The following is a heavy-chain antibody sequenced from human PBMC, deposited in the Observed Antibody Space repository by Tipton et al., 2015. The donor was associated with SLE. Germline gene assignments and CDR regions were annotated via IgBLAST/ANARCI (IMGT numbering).Heavy chain of an antibody. CDR2: ISSSGSTI. V-gene: IGHV3-11*04. CDR3: ATSGWPPDAFDI. D-gene: IGHD6-19*01. Sequence: LSLTCAVYGGSFSGYYWSWVRQAPGKGLEWVSYISSSGSTIYYADSVKGRFTISRDNAKNSLYLQMNSLRAEDTAVYYCATSGWPPDAFDIWGQGTMVTVSS. J-gene: IGHJ3*02. CDR1: GGSFSGYY.